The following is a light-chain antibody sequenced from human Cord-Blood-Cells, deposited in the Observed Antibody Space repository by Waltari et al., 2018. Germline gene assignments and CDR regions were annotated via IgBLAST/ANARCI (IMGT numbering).Light chain of an antibody. CDR2: WAS. Sequence: DIVMTQSPDSLAVSLGGSATINCKSSQSVLYSSNNKNYLAWYQQKPGQPPKLLIYWASSRESGVPDRFSGSGSGTDFTLTISSLQAEDVAVYYCQQYYSTPPYTFGQGTKLEIK. CDR1: QSVLYSSNNKNY. V-gene: IGKV4-1*01. J-gene: IGKJ2*01. CDR3: QQYYSTPPYT.